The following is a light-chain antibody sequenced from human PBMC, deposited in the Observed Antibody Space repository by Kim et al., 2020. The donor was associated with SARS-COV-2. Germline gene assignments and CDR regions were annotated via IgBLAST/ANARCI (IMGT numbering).Light chain of an antibody. V-gene: IGLV3-1*01. J-gene: IGLJ2*01. CDR2: QDS. CDR3: QAWDSSTAVV. CDR1: ELGYKY. Sequence: VSPGQPASITCSGNELGYKYTAWYQQKPGQSPVLVMYQDSKRPSGIPERFSGSNSGNTATLTISGTQAMDEADYYCQAWDSSTAVVFGGGTQLTVL.